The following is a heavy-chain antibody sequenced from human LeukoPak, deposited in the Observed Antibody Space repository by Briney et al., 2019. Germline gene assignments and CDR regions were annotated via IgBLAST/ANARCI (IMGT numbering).Heavy chain of an antibody. Sequence: GRSLRLSCAASGFTFSSYGMHWVRQAPGKGLEWVAVISYDGSNKYYADSVKGRFTISRDNSKNTLYLQMNSLRAEDTAVYHCAYDSSGPKEDFDYWGQGTLVTVSS. CDR2: ISYDGSNK. CDR1: GFTFSSYG. V-gene: IGHV3-30*03. CDR3: AYDSSGPKEDFDY. D-gene: IGHD3-22*01. J-gene: IGHJ4*02.